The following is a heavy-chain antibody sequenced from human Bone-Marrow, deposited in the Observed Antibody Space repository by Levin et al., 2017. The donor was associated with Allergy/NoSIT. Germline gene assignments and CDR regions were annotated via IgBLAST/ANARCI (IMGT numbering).Heavy chain of an antibody. CDR3: ARALKDIVVVPAAQGGAFDI. D-gene: IGHD2-2*01. J-gene: IGHJ3*02. V-gene: IGHV3-21*01. CDR2: ISSSSSYI. Sequence: GESLKISCAASGFTFSSYSMNWVRQAPGKGLEWVSSISSSSSYIYYADSVKGRFTISRDNAKNSLYLQMNSLRAEDTAVYYCARALKDIVVVPAAQGGAFDIWGQGTMVTVSS. CDR1: GFTFSSYS.